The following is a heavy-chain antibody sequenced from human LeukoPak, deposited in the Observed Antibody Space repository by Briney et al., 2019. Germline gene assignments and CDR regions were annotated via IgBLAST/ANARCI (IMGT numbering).Heavy chain of an antibody. V-gene: IGHV4-61*02. CDR1: GGSISSGSYY. J-gene: IGHJ3*02. D-gene: IGHD1-1*01. Sequence: SQTLSLTCTVSGGSISSGSYYWSWIRQPAGKGLEWIGRIYTSGSTNYNPSLKSRVTISVDTSRNQFSLKLSSVTAADTAVYYCARIHSPVRVAFDIWGQGTMVTVSS. CDR2: IYTSGST. CDR3: ARIHSPVRVAFDI.